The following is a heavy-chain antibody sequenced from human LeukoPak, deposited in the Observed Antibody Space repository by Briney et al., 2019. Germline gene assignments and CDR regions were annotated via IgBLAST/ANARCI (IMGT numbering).Heavy chain of an antibody. D-gene: IGHD1-14*01. CDR1: EYTFTGYY. CDR3: ASPPDQDGEHLQH. V-gene: IGHV1-2*02. Sequence: GASVKVSCKASEYTFTGYYMHWVRQAPGQGLEWMGWINPDSGATDYAQNFQGRVTMTRDTSISTAYMELSRLRADDTAVYYCASPPDQDGEHLQHWGQGTLVTVSS. J-gene: IGHJ1*01. CDR2: INPDSGAT.